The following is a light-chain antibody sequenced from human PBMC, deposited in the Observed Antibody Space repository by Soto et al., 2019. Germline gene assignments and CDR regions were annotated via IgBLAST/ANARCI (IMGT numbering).Light chain of an antibody. CDR1: QSVRSK. CDR2: GAS. V-gene: IGKV3-15*01. CDR3: QKYNEWPRT. J-gene: IGKJ1*01. Sequence: EIVMTQSPATLSGSPGERVTLSCRASQSVRSKLAWNQQRPGQAPRLLIHGASSRAIGIPARFSGSGSGTEFTLTISSLQSEDFAVYYCQKYNEWPRTFGQGTKVEIK.